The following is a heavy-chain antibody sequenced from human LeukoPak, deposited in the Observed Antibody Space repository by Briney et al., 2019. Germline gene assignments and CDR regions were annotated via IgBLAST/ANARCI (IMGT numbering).Heavy chain of an antibody. Sequence: PGGSLRLSCAASGFTFSSYTMNWVRQAPGKGLEWVSSISTTSTYIYYADSMKGRFTISRDNAKNSLYLQMNSLRAVDTAVYYCARGYSSSCDYWGQGTLVTVSS. CDR2: ISTTSTYI. CDR1: GFTFSSYT. V-gene: IGHV3-21*06. D-gene: IGHD6-13*01. J-gene: IGHJ4*02. CDR3: ARGYSSSCDY.